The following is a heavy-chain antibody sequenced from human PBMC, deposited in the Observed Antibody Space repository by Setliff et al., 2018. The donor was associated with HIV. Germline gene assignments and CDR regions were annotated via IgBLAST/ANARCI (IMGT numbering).Heavy chain of an antibody. CDR1: GDSISNYY. CDR2: IYTTGST. CDR3: ARLRITMIMMVNNFDY. V-gene: IGHV4-4*09. Sequence: PSETLSLTCTVSGDSISNYYWSWVRQPPGKGLEWIGYIYTTGSTNYNPSLKSRVTMSVDTSKNQFSLRLTSVTAADTAVYFCARLRITMIMMVNNFDYWGQGTLITVSS. D-gene: IGHD3-22*01. J-gene: IGHJ4*02.